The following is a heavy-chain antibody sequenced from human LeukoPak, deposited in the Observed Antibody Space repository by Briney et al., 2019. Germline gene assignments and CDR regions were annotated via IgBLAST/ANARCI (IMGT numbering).Heavy chain of an antibody. D-gene: IGHD3-9*01. CDR1: GYTLTGYY. V-gene: IGHV1-2*02. CDR3: AREATGDGFEL. J-gene: IGHJ3*01. CDR2: INPNSGDT. Sequence: ASVKVSCMASGYTLTGYYMHWVRQAPGQGLEWMGWINPNSGDTNYAQNLQGRVTMTRDTSISTAHIEVSRLRADDTAVYYCAREATGDGFELWGQGTMVTVSS.